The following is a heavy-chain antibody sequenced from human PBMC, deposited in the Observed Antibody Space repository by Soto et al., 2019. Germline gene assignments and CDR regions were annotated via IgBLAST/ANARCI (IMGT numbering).Heavy chain of an antibody. J-gene: IGHJ2*01. Sequence: SETLSLTCTVSGGSISSYYWSWIRQPPGKGLEWIGYIYYSGSTNYNPSLKSRVTISVDTSKNQFSLKLRSVTAADTAVYYCARFNWYFDLWGRGTLVTVSS. CDR2: IYYSGST. V-gene: IGHV4-59*08. CDR1: GGSISSYY. CDR3: ARFNWYFDL.